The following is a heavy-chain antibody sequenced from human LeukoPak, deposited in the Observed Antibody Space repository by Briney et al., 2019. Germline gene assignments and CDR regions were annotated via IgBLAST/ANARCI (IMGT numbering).Heavy chain of an antibody. J-gene: IGHJ4*02. Sequence: PGGSLRLSCAASGFTFSSYSMNWVRQAPGKGLEWVPYISSSSSPIYYTDSVKGRFTISRDNAKNSLYLQMNSLRAEDTAMYFCARGSGSQSSGFDSWGQGTLVTVSS. D-gene: IGHD1-26*01. CDR2: ISSSSSPI. V-gene: IGHV3-48*01. CDR3: ARGSGSQSSGFDS. CDR1: GFTFSSYS.